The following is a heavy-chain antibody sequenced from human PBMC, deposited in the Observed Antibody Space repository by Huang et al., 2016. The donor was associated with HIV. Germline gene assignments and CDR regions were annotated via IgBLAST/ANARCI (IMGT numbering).Heavy chain of an antibody. CDR2: IKQDESEK. J-gene: IGHJ6*02. Sequence: VDSGGRLVQPGGSIRLSCVGSTFSFGAYWMSWVRQTPGKGLEWVANIKQDESEKYYVESVKGRFNISRDNAKKILFLQMDNVRVEDTATYYCATKTGAMDIWGQGTAVTVS. CDR1: TFSFGAYW. V-gene: IGHV3-7*01. D-gene: IGHD1-7*01. CDR3: ATKTGAMDI.